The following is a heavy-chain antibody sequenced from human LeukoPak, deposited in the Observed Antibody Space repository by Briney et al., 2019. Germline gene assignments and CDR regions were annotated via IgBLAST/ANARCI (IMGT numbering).Heavy chain of an antibody. Sequence: SETLSLTCAVYGGSFSGYYWNWIRQPPGKGLEWIGEINHSGSPNYNPSLKSRVTISVDSSKNQFSLKLSSVPAADTAVYHCARGPGWSIAARPLDHWGQGTLVTVSS. CDR2: INHSGSP. J-gene: IGHJ4*02. CDR1: GGSFSGYY. CDR3: ARGPGWSIAARPLDH. D-gene: IGHD6-6*01. V-gene: IGHV4-34*01.